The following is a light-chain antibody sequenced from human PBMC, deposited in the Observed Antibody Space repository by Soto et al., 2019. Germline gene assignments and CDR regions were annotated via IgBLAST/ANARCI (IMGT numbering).Light chain of an antibody. CDR2: EVS. CDR1: SSDVGGYKY. V-gene: IGLV2-14*01. CDR3: ASYTSSSTSVI. J-gene: IGLJ2*01. Sequence: QSALTQPASVSGSPGPAITISCTGTSSDVGGYKYVSWYQQHPDKAPKLIILEVSNRPSGISSRFSGAKSGNTASLTISGLQAEDEADYYCASYTSSSTSVIFGRGTKLTVL.